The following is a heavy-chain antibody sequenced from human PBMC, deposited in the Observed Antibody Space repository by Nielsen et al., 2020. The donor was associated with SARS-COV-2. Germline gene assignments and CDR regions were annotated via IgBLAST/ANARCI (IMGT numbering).Heavy chain of an antibody. J-gene: IGHJ4*02. D-gene: IGHD2-21*02. V-gene: IGHV3-21*04. CDR3: AKDMYGDPRVFDY. Sequence: GESLKISCAASGFTFSSYSMNWVRQAPGKGLEWVSSISSSSSYIYYADSVKGRFTISRDNAKNSLYLQMNSLRAEDTALYYCAKDMYGDPRVFDYWGQGTLVTVSS. CDR2: ISSSSSYI. CDR1: GFTFSSYS.